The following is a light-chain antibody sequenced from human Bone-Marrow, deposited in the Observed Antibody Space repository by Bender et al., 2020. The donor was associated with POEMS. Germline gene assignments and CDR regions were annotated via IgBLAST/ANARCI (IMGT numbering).Light chain of an antibody. CDR3: SACDYSLSGWV. CDR2: YDD. Sequence: QSVVTQPPSLSEAPRQRVTISCSGSSSNIGNHGVNWYQQLLGEAPQLRSYYDDLLTPGVSDRFSASKSGTSGSLAISELQSEDEALYYCSACDYSLSGWVFGGG. CDR1: SSNIGNHG. V-gene: IGLV1-36*01. J-gene: IGLJ3*02.